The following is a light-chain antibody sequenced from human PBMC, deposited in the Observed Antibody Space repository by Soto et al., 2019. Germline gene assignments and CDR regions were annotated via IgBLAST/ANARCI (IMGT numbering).Light chain of an antibody. CDR3: SSYTSSSTGV. J-gene: IGLJ1*01. CDR2: EVS. CDR1: SSDVGGYNY. Sequence: QSALTQPACVSGCPGQSITISCTGTSSDVGGYNYVSWYQQHPGKAPKLMIYEVSNRPSGVSNRFSGSKSGNTASLTISGLQAEDEADYYCSSYTSSSTGVFGTGTKVTVL. V-gene: IGLV2-14*01.